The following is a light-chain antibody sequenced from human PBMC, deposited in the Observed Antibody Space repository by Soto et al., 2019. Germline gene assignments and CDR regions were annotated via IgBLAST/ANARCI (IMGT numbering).Light chain of an antibody. V-gene: IGLV2-23*01. Sequence: QSPLTPPASAAGSPGQFSTISCNGTPGEGGSSKLFCWYHQHRGKAPKLILYEATKRPAGGSNRLSCSKVDNTASPTISGLQPEDEDDYYCCSYVGGTITYYVFGIGTKVTV. CDR1: PGEGGSSKL. CDR2: EAT. J-gene: IGLJ1*01. CDR3: CSYVGGTITYYV.